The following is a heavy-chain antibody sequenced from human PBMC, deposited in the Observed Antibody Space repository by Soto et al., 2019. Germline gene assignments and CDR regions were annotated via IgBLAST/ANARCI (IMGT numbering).Heavy chain of an antibody. CDR1: GYSFTSYW. V-gene: IGHV5-10-1*01. CDR2: IDPSDSYT. CDR3: ARRRYFSPESDP. Sequence: GESLKISCKGSGYSFTSYWISWVRQMPGKGLEWMGRIDPSDSYTNYSPSFQGDVTISADKSFSTAYLQWSSLEASDTAIYYCARRRYFSPESDPWGQGTLVTVSS. J-gene: IGHJ5*02. D-gene: IGHD3-9*01.